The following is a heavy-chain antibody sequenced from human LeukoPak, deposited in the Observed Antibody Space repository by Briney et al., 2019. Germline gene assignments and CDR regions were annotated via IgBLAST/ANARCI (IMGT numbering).Heavy chain of an antibody. J-gene: IGHJ4*02. CDR2: INHSGST. Sequence: PSETLSLTCAVYGGSFSGCYWSWIRQPPGKGLEWIGEINHSGSTNYNPSLKSRVTISVDTSKNQFSLKLSSVTAADTAVYYCARGLLLYDFWSGSPFDYWGQGTLVTVSS. V-gene: IGHV4-34*01. D-gene: IGHD3-3*01. CDR1: GGSFSGCY. CDR3: ARGLLLYDFWSGSPFDY.